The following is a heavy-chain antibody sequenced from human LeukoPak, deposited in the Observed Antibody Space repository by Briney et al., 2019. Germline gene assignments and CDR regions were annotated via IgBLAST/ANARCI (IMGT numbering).Heavy chain of an antibody. J-gene: IGHJ4*02. CDR2: IKQDGSEK. Sequence: PGGSLGLSCAASGFTFSSYWMSWVRQAPGKGLEWVANIKQDGSEKYYVDSVKGRFTISRDNAKNSLYLQMNSLRAEDTAVYYCARDSVSSGYYFDYWGQGTLVTVSS. D-gene: IGHD3-22*01. CDR1: GFTFSSYW. V-gene: IGHV3-7*01. CDR3: ARDSVSSGYYFDY.